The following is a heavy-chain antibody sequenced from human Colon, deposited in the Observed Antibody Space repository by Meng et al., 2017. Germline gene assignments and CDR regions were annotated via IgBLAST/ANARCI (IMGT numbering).Heavy chain of an antibody. CDR1: VGSINSADYY. Sequence: QVQLPESGPGVVKPSQTLSLTCTISVGSINSADYYWNWIRQSPGKGLEWLGYIHSSGNTYYTPSLKSRLTMSLETSKNQFSLRLTSVTAADTAVYYCARNPVIPDARTFDFWGQGALVTVSS. CDR3: ARNPVIPDARTFDF. CDR2: IHSSGNT. J-gene: IGHJ4*02. D-gene: IGHD2-2*01. V-gene: IGHV4-30-4*01.